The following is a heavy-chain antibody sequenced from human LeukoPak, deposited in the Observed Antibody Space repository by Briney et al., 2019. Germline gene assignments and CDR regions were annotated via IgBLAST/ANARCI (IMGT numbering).Heavy chain of an antibody. D-gene: IGHD3-22*01. CDR3: ARGVRYESSGYYVSYY. CDR1: GGSISSYY. V-gene: IGHV4-59*01. Sequence: SETLSLTCTVSGGSISSYYWSWIRQPPGTGLEWIGYSYYSGSTNYNPSLKSRVTISVDTSKNQFSLKLSSVTAADTAVYYCARGVRYESSGYYVSYYWGQGTLVTVSS. J-gene: IGHJ4*02. CDR2: SYYSGST.